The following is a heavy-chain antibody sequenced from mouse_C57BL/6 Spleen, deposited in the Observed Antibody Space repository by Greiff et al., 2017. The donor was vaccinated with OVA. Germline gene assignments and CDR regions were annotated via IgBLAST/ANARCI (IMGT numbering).Heavy chain of an antibody. D-gene: IGHD2-3*01. CDR3: ARWLLRDFDY. J-gene: IGHJ2*01. CDR2: IYPGGGYT. CDR1: GYTFTNYW. V-gene: IGHV1-63*01. Sequence: QVHVKQSGAELVRPGTSVKMSCKASGYTFTNYWIGWAKQRPGHGLEWIGDIYPGGGYTNYNEKFKGKATLTADKSSSTAYMQFSSLTSEDSAIYYCARWLLRDFDYWGQGTTLTVSS.